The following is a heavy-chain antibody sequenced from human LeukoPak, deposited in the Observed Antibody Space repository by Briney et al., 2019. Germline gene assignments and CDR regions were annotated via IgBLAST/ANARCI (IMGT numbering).Heavy chain of an antibody. CDR2: ISAYTDDT. Sequence: PSVKVSCKASGYSFINYGISWVRQAPGQGLEWMGWISAYTDDTRYAQKFQGRVTMTTDTSTRTAYMDLRSLRSDDTAVYYCARESRSSGEDYWGQGTLVSVSS. CDR1: GYSFINYG. J-gene: IGHJ4*02. V-gene: IGHV1-18*01. CDR3: ARESRSSGEDY. D-gene: IGHD6-19*01.